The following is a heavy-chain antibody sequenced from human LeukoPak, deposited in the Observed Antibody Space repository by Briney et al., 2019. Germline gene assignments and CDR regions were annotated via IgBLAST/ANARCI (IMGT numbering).Heavy chain of an antibody. CDR1: GYTFTGYY. Sequence: ASVKVSCKASGYTFTGYYMHWVRQAPGQGLEWMGSINANSGGTNYAQKFQGRVTMTRDTSISTAYMELSRLRSDDTAVYYCARDLGYRGSWFDPWGQGTLVTVSS. V-gene: IGHV1-2*02. J-gene: IGHJ5*02. CDR3: ARDLGYRGSWFDP. D-gene: IGHD1-26*01. CDR2: INANSGGT.